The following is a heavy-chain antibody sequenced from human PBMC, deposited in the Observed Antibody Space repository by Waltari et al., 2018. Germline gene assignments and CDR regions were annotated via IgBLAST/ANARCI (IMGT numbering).Heavy chain of an antibody. J-gene: IGHJ3*02. CDR2: INNDGSGT. V-gene: IGHV3-74*01. D-gene: IGHD2-2*01. Sequence: EVQLVESGGGFVQPGGSLRLSCAASGFPFSCYWIYWVRQAPGKGLVYVSRINNDGSGTTYTDSVKGRFTVSRDNAKNTLYLQMNSLRVEDTARYYCARGGAYHAFDIWGQGTVVTVSS. CDR3: ARGGAYHAFDI. CDR1: GFPFSCYW.